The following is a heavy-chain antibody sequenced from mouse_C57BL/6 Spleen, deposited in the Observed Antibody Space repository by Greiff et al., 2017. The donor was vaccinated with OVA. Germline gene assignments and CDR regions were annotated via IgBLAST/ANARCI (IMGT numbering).Heavy chain of an antibody. V-gene: IGHV1-80*01. CDR1: GYAFSSYW. CDR2: IYPGDGDT. J-gene: IGHJ4*01. CDR3: ARRGRNYGAMDY. D-gene: IGHD1-1*01. Sequence: QVQLQQSGAELVKPGASVKISCKASGYAFSSYWMNWVKQRPGKGLEWIGQIYPGDGDTNYNGKFKGKATLTADKSSSTAYMQLSSLTSEDSAVYFCARRGRNYGAMDYWGQGTSVTVSS.